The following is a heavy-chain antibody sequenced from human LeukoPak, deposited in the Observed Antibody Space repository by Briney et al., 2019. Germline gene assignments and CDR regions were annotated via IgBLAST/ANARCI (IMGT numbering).Heavy chain of an antibody. CDR3: ARGVYIAAAQYGY. J-gene: IGHJ4*02. V-gene: IGHV4-59*01. D-gene: IGHD6-13*01. CDR1: GGSISSYY. CDR2: NYYSGTT. Sequence: SETLSLTCTVSGGSISSYYWNWIRQPPGKGLEWIGYNYYSGTTNYNPSLKSRVTISVDTSKNQFSLKLSSVTAADTAVYYCARGVYIAAAQYGYWGQGTLVTVSS.